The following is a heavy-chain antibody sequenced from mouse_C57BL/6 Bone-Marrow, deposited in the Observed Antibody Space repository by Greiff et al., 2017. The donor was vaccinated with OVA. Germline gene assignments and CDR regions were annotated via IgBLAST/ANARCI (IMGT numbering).Heavy chain of an antibody. V-gene: IGHV10-1*01. CDR3: VRPCYSNPFAY. CDR2: IRSKSNNYAT. CDR1: GFSFNTYA. D-gene: IGHD2-5*01. J-gene: IGHJ3*01. Sequence: EVQGVESGGGLVQPKGSLKLSCAASGFSFNTYAMNWVRQAPGKGLEWVARIRSKSNNYATSYAYSLKDRFTISRDDSESMLYLQMNNLKTEDTAMYYCVRPCYSNPFAYWGQGILVTVSA.